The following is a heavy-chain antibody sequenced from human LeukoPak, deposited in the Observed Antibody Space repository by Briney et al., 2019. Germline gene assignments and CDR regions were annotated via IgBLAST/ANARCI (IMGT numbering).Heavy chain of an antibody. Sequence: GRSLRLSCSASGFTFDDYAMHWVRQAPGKGLEWVSGISWNSGNITYGDSVKGRFTISRDNAQNSLYLQMNSLRTEDTALYYCAKGGAAADNYWYFDLWGRGTLVTVSS. V-gene: IGHV3-9*01. CDR2: ISWNSGNI. D-gene: IGHD6-13*01. CDR3: AKGGAAADNYWYFDL. J-gene: IGHJ2*01. CDR1: GFTFDDYA.